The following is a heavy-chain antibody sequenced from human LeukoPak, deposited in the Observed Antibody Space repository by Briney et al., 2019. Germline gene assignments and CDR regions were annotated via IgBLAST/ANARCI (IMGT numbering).Heavy chain of an antibody. Sequence: SETLSLTCTVSGGSISSGSYYWSWIRQPAGKGLEWIGRIYTSGSTNYNPSLKSRATISVDTSKNQFSLKLSSVTAADTAVYYCARDLSLEPRFWSGYYRAFDAFDIWGQGTMVTVSS. J-gene: IGHJ3*02. CDR2: IYTSGST. CDR3: ARDLSLEPRFWSGYYRAFDAFDI. D-gene: IGHD3-3*01. CDR1: GGSISSGSYY. V-gene: IGHV4-61*02.